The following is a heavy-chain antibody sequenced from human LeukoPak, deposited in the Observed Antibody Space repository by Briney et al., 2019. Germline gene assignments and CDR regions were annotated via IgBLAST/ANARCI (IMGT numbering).Heavy chain of an antibody. CDR2: ISGSGGST. V-gene: IGHV3-23*01. Sequence: GGSLRLSCAASGFTFSNYAMSWVRQAPGKGLEWVSVISGSGGSTYYADSVKGRFTISRDNSKNTLYLQMNSLRAEDTAVYYCARDRYDSSGYYESHFDYWGQGTLVTVSS. CDR1: GFTFSNYA. J-gene: IGHJ4*02. CDR3: ARDRYDSSGYYESHFDY. D-gene: IGHD3-22*01.